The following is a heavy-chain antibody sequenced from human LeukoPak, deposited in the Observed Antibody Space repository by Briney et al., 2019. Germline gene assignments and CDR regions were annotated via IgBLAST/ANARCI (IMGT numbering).Heavy chain of an antibody. Sequence: GGSLRLSCAASGFTFSSYWMHWVRQAPGKGLVWVSRINSDGSSTSYADSVKGRFTISRDNAKNTLYLQMNSLRTEDTALYYCAKGGMEVAGTHPDYWGQGTLVTVSS. J-gene: IGHJ4*02. CDR1: GFTFSSYW. CDR2: INSDGSST. CDR3: AKGGMEVAGTHPDY. D-gene: IGHD6-19*01. V-gene: IGHV3-74*01.